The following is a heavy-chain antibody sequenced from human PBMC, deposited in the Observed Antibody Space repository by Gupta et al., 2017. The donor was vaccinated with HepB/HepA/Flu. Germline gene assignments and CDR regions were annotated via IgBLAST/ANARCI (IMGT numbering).Heavy chain of an antibody. CDR3: AKRRGGSYYSAFDY. CDR2: ISASGGST. CDR1: GFTFSSYA. V-gene: IGHV3-23*01. Sequence: EVQLLESGGGLVQPGGSLRLSCAASGFTFSSYAMSGVRQAPGKGREWFSVISASGGSTYYADSVKGRFTISSNNSQNTLYLQMNSLRADDTAVYYCAKRRGGSYYSAFDYWGQGTLVTVSS. J-gene: IGHJ4*02. D-gene: IGHD1-26*01.